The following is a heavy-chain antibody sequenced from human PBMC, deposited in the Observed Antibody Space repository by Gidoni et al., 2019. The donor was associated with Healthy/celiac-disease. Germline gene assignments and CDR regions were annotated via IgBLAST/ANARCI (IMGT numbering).Heavy chain of an antibody. CDR3: AKGQGIVVVIKFNGLDV. CDR2: LSGSGGST. J-gene: IGHJ6*02. D-gene: IGHD3-22*01. CDR1: GFTFSSYA. Sequence: EVQLLESGGGLVQPGGSLRLSCAASGFTFSSYAMSWVRQAPGKGLEWVSALSGSGGSTYYADSVKGRFTISRDNSKNTLYLQMNSLRAEDTAVYYCAKGQGIVVVIKFNGLDVWGQGTTVTVSS. V-gene: IGHV3-23*01.